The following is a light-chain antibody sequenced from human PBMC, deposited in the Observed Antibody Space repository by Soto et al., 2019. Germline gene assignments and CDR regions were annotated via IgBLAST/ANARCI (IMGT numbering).Light chain of an antibody. Sequence: SLSPGPLALSPGARATLSCRARQSVSSSYLAWYQQKPGQAPSLLIFGASSRASVIPDRFSASGSETDFPLPISSLEPEDFAVYYCHHHGSSPITFGQGTDWRL. CDR2: GAS. CDR1: QSVSSSY. V-gene: IGKV3-20*01. J-gene: IGKJ5*01. CDR3: HHHGSSPIT.